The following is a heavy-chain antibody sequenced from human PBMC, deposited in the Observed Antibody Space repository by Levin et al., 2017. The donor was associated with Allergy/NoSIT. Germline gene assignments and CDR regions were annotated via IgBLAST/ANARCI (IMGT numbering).Heavy chain of an antibody. Sequence: GGSLRLSCAASGFTFASYAMNWVRQAPGKGLEWVSAISGSDGTTYYADSVKGRFTISRDNSKRTLYLQMNSLRAEDTAVYYCAKDRTATTGGAPFDYWGQGTLVTVSS. J-gene: IGHJ4*02. V-gene: IGHV3-23*01. CDR3: AKDRTATTGGAPFDY. CDR2: ISGSDGTT. D-gene: IGHD1-7*01. CDR1: GFTFASYA.